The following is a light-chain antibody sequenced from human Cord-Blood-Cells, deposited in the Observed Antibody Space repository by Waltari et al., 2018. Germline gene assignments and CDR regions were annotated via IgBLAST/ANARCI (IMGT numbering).Light chain of an antibody. CDR2: KDS. J-gene: IGLJ3*02. V-gene: IGLV3-25*03. CDR1: ALPKQY. CDR3: QSADSSGTWV. Sequence: SYELTQPPSVSVSPGQTARITGSGDALPKQYAYWYQQKPGQAPVLVIYKDSERPSGIPGRFSGSSSGTTVTLTISGVQAEDEADYYCQSADSSGTWVFGGGTKLTVL.